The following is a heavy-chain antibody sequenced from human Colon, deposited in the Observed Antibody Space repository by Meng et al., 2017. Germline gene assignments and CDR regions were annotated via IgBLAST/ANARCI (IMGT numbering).Heavy chain of an antibody. D-gene: IGHD3-16*01. CDR2: ARIDYANT. CDR3: ARDYWGSLDF. J-gene: IGHJ4*02. CDR1: GASVRSPDHQ. V-gene: IGHV4-61*08. Sequence: VPLQRPGPGLVRPSETPSLICAVSGASVRSPDHQWGWVRQPPGKGLEWIGYARIDYANTNYNPSLKSRVNVSLDTSKNQFSLNVRSVTAADTAVYYCARDYWGSLDFWGQGILVTVSS.